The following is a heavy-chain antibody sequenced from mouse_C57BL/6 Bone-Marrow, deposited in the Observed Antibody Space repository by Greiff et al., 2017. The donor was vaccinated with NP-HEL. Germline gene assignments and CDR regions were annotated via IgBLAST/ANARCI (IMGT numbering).Heavy chain of an antibody. J-gene: IGHJ3*01. CDR1: GFTFSDYY. Sequence: EVKLVESGGGLVQPGGSLKLSCAASGFTFSDYYMYWVRQTPEKRLEWVAYISNGGGSTYYPDTVKGRFTISRDNAKNTLYLQMSRLKSEDTAMYYCARPSYYYGSSPFAYWGQGTLVTGSA. D-gene: IGHD1-1*01. CDR2: ISNGGGST. V-gene: IGHV5-12*01. CDR3: ARPSYYYGSSPFAY.